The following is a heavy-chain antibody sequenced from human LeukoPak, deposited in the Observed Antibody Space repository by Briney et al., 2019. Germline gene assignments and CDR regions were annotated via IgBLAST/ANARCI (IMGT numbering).Heavy chain of an antibody. CDR2: ISSSSSYI. D-gene: IGHD1-1*01. CDR3: ARAPTKTYYFDY. Sequence: PGGSLRLSCAASGFTFSSYSMNGVRQAPGKGLEWVSSISSSSSYIYYADSVKGRFTISRDNAKNSLYLQMNSLRAEDTAVYYCARAPTKTYYFDYWGQGTLVTVSS. V-gene: IGHV3-21*01. CDR1: GFTFSSYS. J-gene: IGHJ4*02.